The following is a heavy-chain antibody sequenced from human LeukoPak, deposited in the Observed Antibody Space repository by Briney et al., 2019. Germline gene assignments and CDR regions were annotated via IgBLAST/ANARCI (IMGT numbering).Heavy chain of an antibody. V-gene: IGHV1-2*02. CDR3: ASSTLGELSLAEYFQH. J-gene: IGHJ1*01. Sequence: ASVKVSCKASGYTFTGYYIYWVRHAPGQGLEWMGWINPNSGGTNYEQKFQGRVTMTRDTSISTAYMELSRLRSEDTAVYYCASSTLGELSLAEYFQHWGQGTLVTVSS. CDR1: GYTFTGYY. CDR2: INPNSGGT. D-gene: IGHD3-10*01.